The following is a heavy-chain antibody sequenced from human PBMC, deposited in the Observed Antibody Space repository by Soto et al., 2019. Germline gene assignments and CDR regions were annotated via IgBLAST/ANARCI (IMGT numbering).Heavy chain of an antibody. CDR3: VSQRTSVLSQAYFDY. CDR2: VYYRGRS. D-gene: IGHD2-8*01. Sequence: SETLSLTCPVSGGSVSNSNYYWGWIRQSPGKGLEWIGSVYYRGRSYSKSSVKSRITISVDTSKNQFSLNLNSVTASDTAVYFVVSQRTSVLSQAYFDYWGPGALVTVSS. J-gene: IGHJ4*02. V-gene: IGHV4-39*01. CDR1: GGSVSNSNYY.